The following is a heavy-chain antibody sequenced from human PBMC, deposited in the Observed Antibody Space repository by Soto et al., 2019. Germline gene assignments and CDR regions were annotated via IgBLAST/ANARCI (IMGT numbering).Heavy chain of an antibody. D-gene: IGHD2-8*01. Sequence: QVQLVQSGAEVKKPGSSVKVSCKASGGTFSSYAISWVRQAPGQGLEWMGGIIPIFGTANYAQKVQGRVTITADESTSTGYMELSSLRSEGTAVYYCARGGPLKVYASRYFDYWGQGTLVTVSS. CDR3: ARGGPLKVYASRYFDY. CDR1: GGTFSSYA. V-gene: IGHV1-69*01. CDR2: IIPIFGTA. J-gene: IGHJ4*02.